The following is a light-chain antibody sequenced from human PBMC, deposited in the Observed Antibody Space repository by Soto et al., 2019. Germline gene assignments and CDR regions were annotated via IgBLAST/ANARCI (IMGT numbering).Light chain of an antibody. J-gene: IGKJ1*01. CDR2: CAS. CDR1: QSVSSSF. Sequence: EIVLTQSPGSLSLSPGEGATLSCRASQSVSSSFCAWYQQKPGQAPRLLIYCASRRATGVPDRFSGSGSGTDFTLSILRLEPEEFAVYYCHQYESSVTFGQGTKVEIK. CDR3: HQYESSVT. V-gene: IGKV3-20*01.